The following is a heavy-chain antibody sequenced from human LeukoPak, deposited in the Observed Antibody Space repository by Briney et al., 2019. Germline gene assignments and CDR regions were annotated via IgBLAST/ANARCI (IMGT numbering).Heavy chain of an antibody. CDR1: GFTFSSYA. CDR2: ISGSGTNT. Sequence: GGSLRLSCAASGFTFSSYAMSWVRQAPGKGLEWVSAISGSGTNTYYADSVKGRFTISRDNSKNSLYLQMNSLRSEDTAVYYCARDPEWELKNYWYFDLWGRGTLVTVSS. D-gene: IGHD1-26*01. V-gene: IGHV3-23*01. J-gene: IGHJ2*01. CDR3: ARDPEWELKNYWYFDL.